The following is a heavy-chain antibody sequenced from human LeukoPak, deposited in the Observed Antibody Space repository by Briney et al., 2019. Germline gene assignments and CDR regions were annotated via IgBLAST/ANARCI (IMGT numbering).Heavy chain of an antibody. CDR3: ARDDLWSALYYFDY. D-gene: IGHD3-3*01. CDR2: IYHSGST. CDR1: GGSFSGYY. Sequence: PSETLSLTCAVYGGSFSGYYWGWIRQPPGKGLEWIGSIYHSGSTYYNPSLKSRVTISVDTSKNQFSLKLSSVTAADTAVYYCARDDLWSALYYFDYWGQGTLVTVSS. V-gene: IGHV4-38-2*02. J-gene: IGHJ4*02.